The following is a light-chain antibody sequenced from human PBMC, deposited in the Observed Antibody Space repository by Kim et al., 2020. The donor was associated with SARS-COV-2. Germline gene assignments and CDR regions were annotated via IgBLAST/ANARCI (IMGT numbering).Light chain of an antibody. V-gene: IGLV2-14*03. CDR3: SSYAIGSTWV. J-gene: IGLJ3*02. Sequence: GQPITISCTGTSGDIGSYDYVSWHQHHPGKAPKLMIYDVTKRPSGASNRFSGSKSGNTASLTISGLQAEDEADYYCSSYAIGSTWVFGGGTQLTVL. CDR2: DVT. CDR1: SGDIGSYDY.